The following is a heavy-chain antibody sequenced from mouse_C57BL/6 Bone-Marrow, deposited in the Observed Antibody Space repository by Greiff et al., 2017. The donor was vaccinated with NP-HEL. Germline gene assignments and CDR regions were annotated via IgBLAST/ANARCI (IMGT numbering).Heavy chain of an antibody. V-gene: IGHV1-75*01. CDR1: GYTFTDYY. D-gene: IGHD1-1*01. CDR3: ARWSYYGSRGENYFDY. CDR2: IFPGSGST. Sequence: QVHVKQSGPELVKPGASVKISCKASGYTFTDYYINWVKQRPGQGLEWIGWIFPGSGSTYYNEKFKGKATLTVDKSSSTAYMLLSSLASEDSAVYFCARWSYYGSRGENYFDYWGQGTTLTVSS. J-gene: IGHJ2*01.